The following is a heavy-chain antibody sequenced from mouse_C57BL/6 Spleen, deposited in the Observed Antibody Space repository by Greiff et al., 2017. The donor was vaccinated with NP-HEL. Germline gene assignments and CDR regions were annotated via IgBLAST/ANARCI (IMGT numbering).Heavy chain of an antibody. CDR3: AKGPPYYGSSYPFFDY. Sequence: QVQLQQSGAELVRPGASVKLSCKASGYTFTDYYINWVKQRPGQGLEWIARIYPGSGNTYYNEKFKGKATLTAEKSSSTAYMQLSSLTSEDSAVYFCAKGPPYYGSSYPFFDYWGQGTTLTVSS. V-gene: IGHV1-76*01. J-gene: IGHJ2*01. CDR1: GYTFTDYY. D-gene: IGHD1-1*01. CDR2: IYPGSGNT.